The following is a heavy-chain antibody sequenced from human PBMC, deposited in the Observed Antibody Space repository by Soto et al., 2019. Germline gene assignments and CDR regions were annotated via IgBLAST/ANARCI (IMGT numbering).Heavy chain of an antibody. CDR2: IYPGDSDT. V-gene: IGHV5-51*01. J-gene: IGHJ5*02. D-gene: IGHD6-13*01. CDR1: GYSFTSYW. CDR3: ARLGSGIEAAGTDNWFDP. Sequence: GESLKISCKGSGYSFTSYWIGWVRQMPGKGLEWMGIIYPGDSDTRYSPSFQGQVTISADKSISTAYLQWSSLKASDTAMYYCARLGSGIEAAGTDNWFDPWGQGTLVTVSS.